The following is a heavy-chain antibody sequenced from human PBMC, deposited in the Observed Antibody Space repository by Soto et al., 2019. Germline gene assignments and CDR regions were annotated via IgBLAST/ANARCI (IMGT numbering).Heavy chain of an antibody. Sequence: EVQLLESGGGLVQPGGSPRLSCAASGFTFNIYAMSWVRQTPGKGLEWVSAVSGSGEYTYYADSVKGRFTISRDHSKNTVYLQMHSLRAEDTAVYYCAKSPWYYYGDYSNLFYFDYWGQGTLVTVSS. J-gene: IGHJ4*02. CDR3: AKSPWYYYGDYSNLFYFDY. CDR1: GFTFNIYA. CDR2: VSGSGEYT. D-gene: IGHD4-17*01. V-gene: IGHV3-23*01.